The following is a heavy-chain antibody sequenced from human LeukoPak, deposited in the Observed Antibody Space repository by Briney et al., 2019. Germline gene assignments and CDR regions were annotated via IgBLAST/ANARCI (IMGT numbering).Heavy chain of an antibody. V-gene: IGHV4-39*02. CDR2: IYYSGST. D-gene: IGHD6-13*01. CDR1: GGSISTTGYY. J-gene: IGHJ4*02. Sequence: SETLSLTCTVSGGSISTTGYYWAWIRQPPGKGLQWIASIYYSGSTYYNSSLKSRVTITVDTSKNQFSLKLSSMTAADTAVYYCASDKGYSNNYFDYWGQGTLVTVSS. CDR3: ASDKGYSNNYFDY.